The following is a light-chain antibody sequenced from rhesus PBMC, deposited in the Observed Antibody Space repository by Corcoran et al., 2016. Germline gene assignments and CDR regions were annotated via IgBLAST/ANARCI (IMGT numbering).Light chain of an antibody. CDR3: QQYSSRYS. CDR2: KES. V-gene: IGKV1-22*01. CDR1: QGISSW. J-gene: IGKJ2*01. Sequence: DIQMTQSPSSLSASVGDRVTITCRASQGISSWLAWYQQKPGKAPKLLKYKESSLQSGVPSKFRGRGSGTDFTLTISSLQSVDFATYYCQQYSSRYSFGQGTKVEIK.